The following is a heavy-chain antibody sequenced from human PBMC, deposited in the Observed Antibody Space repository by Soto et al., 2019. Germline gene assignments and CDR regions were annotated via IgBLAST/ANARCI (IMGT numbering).Heavy chain of an antibody. CDR1: GFSLSNARMG. Sequence: QVTLKESGPVLVKPTETLTLTCTVSGFSLSNARMGVSWIRQPPGKALEWLAHIFSNDEKSYSTSLKSRLTISKDTSKSQVVLTMTNMDPVDTATYSCARTGYYYYGMDVWGQGTTVTVSS. V-gene: IGHV2-26*01. CDR3: ARTGYYYYGMDV. J-gene: IGHJ6*02. CDR2: IFSNDEK.